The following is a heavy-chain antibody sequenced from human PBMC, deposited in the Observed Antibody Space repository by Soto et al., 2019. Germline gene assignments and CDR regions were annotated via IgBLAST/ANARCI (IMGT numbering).Heavy chain of an antibody. V-gene: IGHV1-18*01. J-gene: IGHJ6*03. CDR2: ISAYNGNT. D-gene: IGHD3-3*01. Sequence: ASVKVSCKASGYTFTSYGISWVRQAPGQGLEWMGWISAYNGNTNYAQKLQGRVTMTTDTSTSTAYMELRSLRSDDTAVYYCATHRYDLWSGSYYYYYYMDVWGKGTTVTVSS. CDR3: ATHRYDLWSGSYYYYYYMDV. CDR1: GYTFTSYG.